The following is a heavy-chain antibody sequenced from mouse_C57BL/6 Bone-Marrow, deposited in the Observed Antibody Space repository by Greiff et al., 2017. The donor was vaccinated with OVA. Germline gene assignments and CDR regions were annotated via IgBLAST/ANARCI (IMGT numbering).Heavy chain of an antibody. CDR3: ARLGQDYAMDY. J-gene: IGHJ4*01. Sequence: EVKLVESGGGLVKPGGSLKLSCAASGFTFSDYGMHWVRQAPEKGLEWVAYISSGSSTIYYADTVKGRFTISRDNAKNTLFLQMTSLRSEDTAMYYFARLGQDYAMDYWGQGTSVTVSS. V-gene: IGHV5-17*01. D-gene: IGHD3-3*01. CDR2: ISSGSSTI. CDR1: GFTFSDYG.